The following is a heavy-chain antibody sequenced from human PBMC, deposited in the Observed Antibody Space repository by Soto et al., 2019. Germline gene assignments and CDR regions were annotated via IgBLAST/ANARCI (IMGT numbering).Heavy chain of an antibody. CDR1: GFTFNIYA. CDR3: AKDRYLDHDSRGYLFDN. V-gene: IGHV3-23*01. J-gene: IGHJ4*02. CDR2: ISRYGDFT. Sequence: EVQLLESGGDLIQPGGYLRLSCAASGFTFNIYAMTWVRQAPGKGLEWVSAISRYGDFTYYADSVEGRFTISRDNSKNTLYLQMNSLRAEDTAVYYCAKDRYLDHDSRGYLFDNWGQGTLITGSS. D-gene: IGHD3-22*01.